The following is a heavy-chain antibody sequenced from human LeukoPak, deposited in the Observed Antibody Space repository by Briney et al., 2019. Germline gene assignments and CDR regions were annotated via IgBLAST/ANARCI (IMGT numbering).Heavy chain of an antibody. V-gene: IGHV3-23*01. CDR3: AKPPTAVPIIENSKH. CDR2: ICGSGGST. D-gene: IGHD6-13*01. CDR1: GITLSGYD. Sequence: GGSLRLSCAASGITLSGYDMHWVRQSTEKGLEWVSGICGSGGSTYYADSVKGWFTISRDNSKNTLYLQMYRLRVEDTAVYYCAKPPTAVPIIENSKHWGLATL. J-gene: IGHJ1*01.